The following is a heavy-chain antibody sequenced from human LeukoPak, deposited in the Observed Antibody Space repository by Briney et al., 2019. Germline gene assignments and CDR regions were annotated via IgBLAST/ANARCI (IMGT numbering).Heavy chain of an antibody. Sequence: ASVKVSCKASGYTFIGYYIHWVRQAPGQGLEWMGRINPDSGYKNYAQKIQGRNTLTADTSINTAFMELNGLRSDDTAVYYCARAGPGGDCRGYGCHHDNWYFDLWGRGTLVHVSS. D-gene: IGHD2-21*01. CDR3: ARAGPGGDCRGYGCHHDNWYFDL. CDR2: INPDSGYK. CDR1: GYTFIGYY. J-gene: IGHJ2*01. V-gene: IGHV1-2*06.